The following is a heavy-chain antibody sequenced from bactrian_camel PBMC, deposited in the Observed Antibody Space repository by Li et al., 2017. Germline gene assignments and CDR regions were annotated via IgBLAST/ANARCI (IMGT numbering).Heavy chain of an antibody. CDR1: GFTFSNYA. D-gene: IGHD4*01. J-gene: IGHJ4*01. CDR2: INSGGGTT. Sequence: DVQLVASGGGVVQPGGSLRLSCAASGFTFSNYAMTWVRQAPGEGLEWDSDINSGGGTTSYADSVKGRFTISRDSPKNTLALQMNSLKTEDTAVYYCAACRYYSDYVHVYWGQGTQVTVS. V-gene: IGHV3S42*01. CDR3: AACRYYSDYVHVY.